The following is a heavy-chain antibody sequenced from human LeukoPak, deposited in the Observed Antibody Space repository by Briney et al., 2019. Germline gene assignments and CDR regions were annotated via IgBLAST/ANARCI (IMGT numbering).Heavy chain of an antibody. Sequence: PGGSLRLSCAASGFTFSDYYMSWIRQAPGKGPEWVSYISISGGAIHYADSVKGRFTISRDNAKSSLYLQMNSLRAEDTAVYYCARSGGFGAAFDLWGRGTLVTVSS. J-gene: IGHJ2*01. D-gene: IGHD3-10*01. V-gene: IGHV3-11*01. CDR2: ISISGGAI. CDR1: GFTFSDYY. CDR3: ARSGGFGAAFDL.